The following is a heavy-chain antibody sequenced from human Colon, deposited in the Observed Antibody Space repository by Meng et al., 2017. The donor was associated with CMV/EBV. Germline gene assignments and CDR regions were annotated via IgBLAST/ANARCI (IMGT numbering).Heavy chain of an antibody. CDR1: GYTFTANH. V-gene: IGHV1-2*02. J-gene: IGHJ4*02. Sequence: QGQLVRVGTEGKKPGASVKVSCKTSGYTFTANHLHWVRQAPGQGLEWMGWIYPQDGGTYFAQKFQDRVTLTRDTSITTAYMELSGLTSDDTAIYYCVRESWYFDFWGEGTLVTVSS. CDR3: VRESWYFDF. D-gene: IGHD6-13*01. CDR2: IYPQDGGT.